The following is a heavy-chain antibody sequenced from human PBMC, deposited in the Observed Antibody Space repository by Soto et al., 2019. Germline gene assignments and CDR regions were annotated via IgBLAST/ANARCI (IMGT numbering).Heavy chain of an antibody. D-gene: IGHD3-3*01. CDR2: IRSKANSYAT. J-gene: IGHJ6*02. CDR1: GFTFSGSA. V-gene: IGHV3-73*02. CDR3: THTILASWYGMDV. Sequence: EVQLVESGGGLVQPGGSLKLSCAASGFTFSGSAMHWVRQASGKGLEWVGRIRSKANSYATAYAASVKGRFTISRDDSKNTASLQMNSLKTEDTAVYYCTHTILASWYGMDVWGQGTTVTVSS.